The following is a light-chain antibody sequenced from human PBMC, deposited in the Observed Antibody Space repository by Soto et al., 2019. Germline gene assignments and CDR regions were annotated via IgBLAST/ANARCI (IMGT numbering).Light chain of an antibody. CDR2: AAS. J-gene: IGKJ5*01. V-gene: IGKV1-39*01. Sequence: DIQVTQSPSSLSASVGDRVTITCRASQSISSYLNWYQQKPGKAPKLLIYAASSLQSGVPSRFSGSGSETEFTLTISRLQPDDFATYFCHSRAFGQGTRLEIK. CDR3: HSRA. CDR1: QSISSY.